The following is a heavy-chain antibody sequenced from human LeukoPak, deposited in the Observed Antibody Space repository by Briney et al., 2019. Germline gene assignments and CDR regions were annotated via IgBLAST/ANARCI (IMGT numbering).Heavy chain of an antibody. CDR2: ISYDGSNK. V-gene: IGHV3-30*04. CDR1: GFTFSSYA. Sequence: GGSLRLSCAASGFTFSSYAMHWVRQAPGKGLEWVAVISYDGSNKYYADSVKGRFTISRDNSKNTLYLQMNSLRAEDTAVYYCARGRRVILWFGESYYFDYWGQGTLVTVSS. J-gene: IGHJ4*02. CDR3: ARGRRVILWFGESYYFDY. D-gene: IGHD3-10*01.